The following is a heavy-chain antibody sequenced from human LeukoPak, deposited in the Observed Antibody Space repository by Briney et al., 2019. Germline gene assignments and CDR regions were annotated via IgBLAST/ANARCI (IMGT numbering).Heavy chain of an antibody. D-gene: IGHD2/OR15-2a*01. CDR3: AKEGPNINWFDH. Sequence: PGGSLRVSCAASGFTFSSYGMHWVRQAPGKGLEWVAFIRYDGSNKYYADSVKGRFTISRDNSKNTLYLQMNSLRAEDTAVYYCAKEGPNINWFDHWGQGTLVTVSS. CDR1: GFTFSSYG. V-gene: IGHV3-30*02. J-gene: IGHJ5*02. CDR2: IRYDGSNK.